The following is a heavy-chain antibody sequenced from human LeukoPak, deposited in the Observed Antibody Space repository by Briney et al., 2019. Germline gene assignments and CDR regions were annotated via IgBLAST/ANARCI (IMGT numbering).Heavy chain of an antibody. CDR1: GFTFDDYA. V-gene: IGHV3-9*01. J-gene: IGHJ4*02. D-gene: IGHD4-23*01. Sequence: GRSLRLSCAASGFTFDDYAMHWVRQAPGKGLEWVSGISWNSGSIGYADSVKGRFTISRDNAKNSLYLQMNSLRAEDTALYYCAKGYGGNSGYFDYWGQGTLVTVS. CDR3: AKGYGGNSGYFDY. CDR2: ISWNSGSI.